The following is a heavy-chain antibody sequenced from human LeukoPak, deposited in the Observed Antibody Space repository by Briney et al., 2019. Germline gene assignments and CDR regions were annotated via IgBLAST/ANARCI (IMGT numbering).Heavy chain of an antibody. Sequence: PSGTLSLTCAVSGASISSNWWNWVRQHPGKGLEWIGEIHHSGSANYNPSLKSRDTISLYTSENHFSLRLSSVTAADTAVYYCVRDRGEFSYSHDYWGQGTLVTVSS. CDR1: GASISSNW. V-gene: IGHV4-4*02. CDR2: IHHSGSA. CDR3: VRDRGEFSYSHDY. J-gene: IGHJ4*02. D-gene: IGHD1-26*01.